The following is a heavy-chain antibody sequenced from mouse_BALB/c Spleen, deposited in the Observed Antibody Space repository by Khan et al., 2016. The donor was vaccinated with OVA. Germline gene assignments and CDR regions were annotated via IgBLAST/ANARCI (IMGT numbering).Heavy chain of an antibody. J-gene: IGHJ4*01. Sequence: EVQLVESGGGLVQPKGSLKLSCAASGFTFNTYAMNWVRQAPGKGLEWVARIRSKTNNYATYYADSVKDRFTISRVDSQSMLYLQMNNLKTEDAAMYYCVRHKNYYGEDAMDYWGQGTSVTVSS. D-gene: IGHD1-1*01. CDR1: GFTFNTYA. CDR2: IRSKTNNYAT. V-gene: IGHV10-1*02. CDR3: VRHKNYYGEDAMDY.